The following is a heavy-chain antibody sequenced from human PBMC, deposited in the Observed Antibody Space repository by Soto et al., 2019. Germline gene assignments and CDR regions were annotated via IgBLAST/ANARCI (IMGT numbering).Heavy chain of an antibody. Sequence: EVQLVESGGGLVKPGGSLRLSCAASGFTFSSYSMNWVRQAPGKGLEWVSSISSSSSYIYYADSVKGRFTISRDNAKNSLYLQMNSLRAEDTAVYYCASPRDYGVLFDYWGQGTLVTVSS. CDR1: GFTFSSYS. D-gene: IGHD4-17*01. J-gene: IGHJ4*02. V-gene: IGHV3-21*01. CDR3: ASPRDYGVLFDY. CDR2: ISSSSSYI.